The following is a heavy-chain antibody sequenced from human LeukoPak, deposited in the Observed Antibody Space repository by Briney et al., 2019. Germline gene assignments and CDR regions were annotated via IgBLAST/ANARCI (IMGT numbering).Heavy chain of an antibody. CDR2: VYYSGAT. J-gene: IGHJ4*02. D-gene: IGHD2-21*02. Sequence: SETLSLTCTVSGGSISFTSYYWSWIRQPPGKGLEWIGYVYYSGATTYNPPLKSRVSISVDTSKNQFSLKLSSVTAADTAVYYCARVGWGYCGGDCYYLYFDYWGQGTLVTVSS. CDR1: GGSISFTSYY. CDR3: ARVGWGYCGGDCYYLYFDY. V-gene: IGHV4-61*01.